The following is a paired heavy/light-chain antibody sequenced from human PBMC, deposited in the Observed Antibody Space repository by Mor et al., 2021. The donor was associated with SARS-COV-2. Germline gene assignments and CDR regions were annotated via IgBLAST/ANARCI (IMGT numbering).Light chain of an antibody. V-gene: IGLV7-43*01. J-gene: IGLJ3*02. CDR3: LLYYGGAWV. CDR2: STT. CDR1: TGAVTSGYY. Sequence: QTVVTQEPSLTVSPGGTVTLTCASSTGAVTSGYYPNWFQQKPGQAPRALIYSTTNKHSWTPARFSGSLLGGKAALTLSGVQPEDEAEYFCLLYYGGAWVFGGGTKLTVL.
Heavy chain of an antibody. CDR1: GFTFSNYG. CDR2: IPYDGSNT. Sequence: QVQLVESGGGVVQPGGSLRLSCAASGFTFSNYGMYWARQAPGKGLEWVAFIPYDGSNTYYTDSVKGRFTVSRDNSKNTLYLQMNRLRPEDTAVYYCAKGGGGSYGLDYWGQGTLVTVSS. J-gene: IGHJ4*02. CDR3: AKGGGGSYGLDY. D-gene: IGHD5-18*01. V-gene: IGHV3-30*02.